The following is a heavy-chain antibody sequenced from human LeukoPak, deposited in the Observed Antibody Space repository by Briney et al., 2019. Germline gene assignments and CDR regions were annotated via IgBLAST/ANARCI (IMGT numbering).Heavy chain of an antibody. Sequence: GESLKISCKGSGYSFTSYWIGWVRQMPGKGLEWMGIIYPGDSDTRYGPSFQGQVTISADKSISTAYLQWSSLKASDTAMYYCARHLGILYYYYYMDVWGKGTTVTVSS. CDR2: IYPGDSDT. CDR3: ARHLGILYYYYYMDV. J-gene: IGHJ6*03. V-gene: IGHV5-51*01. CDR1: GYSFTSYW. D-gene: IGHD6-13*01.